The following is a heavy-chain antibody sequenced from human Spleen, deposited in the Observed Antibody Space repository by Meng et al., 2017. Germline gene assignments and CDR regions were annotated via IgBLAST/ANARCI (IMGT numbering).Heavy chain of an antibody. CDR2: IYHSGST. CDR1: GGSISSSNG. V-gene: IGHV4-4*02. CDR3: ASGPRGPDQMYYFDY. Sequence: QVQLEESGPGRVQPSGTLSLTCAVAGGSISSSNGWSWVRQPPGKGLEWIGEIYHSGSTNYNPSLKSRVTISVDKSKNQFSLKLSSVTAADTAVYYCASGPRGPDQMYYFDYWGQGTLVTVSS. D-gene: IGHD1-14*01. J-gene: IGHJ4*02.